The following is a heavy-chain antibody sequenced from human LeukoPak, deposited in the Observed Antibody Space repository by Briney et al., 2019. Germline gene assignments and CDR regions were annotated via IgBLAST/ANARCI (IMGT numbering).Heavy chain of an antibody. V-gene: IGHV3-7*01. J-gene: IGHJ4*02. CDR3: ARSPTGALPYFDY. D-gene: IGHD7-27*01. CDR2: IKQDGSEK. Sequence: PGGSLRLSCAASGFTFSNYWMSWVRQAPGKGLEWVANIKQDGSEKYYVDSVKGRFTISRDNAKNSLYLQMNSLRAEDTAVYYCARSPTGALPYFDYWGQGTLVTVSS. CDR1: GFTFSNYW.